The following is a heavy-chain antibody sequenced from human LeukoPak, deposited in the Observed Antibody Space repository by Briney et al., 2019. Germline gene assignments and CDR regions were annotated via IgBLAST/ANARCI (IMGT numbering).Heavy chain of an antibody. CDR1: GGSISSSSYY. CDR3: ARLGDSDAFDI. Sequence: SETLSLTCTVSGGSISSSSYYWGWIRQPPGKGLEWIGSIYYSGSTYYNPSLKSRVTISVDTSKNQFSLKLSSVTAADTAVYYCARLGDSDAFDIWGQGTMVTVS. V-gene: IGHV4-39*01. D-gene: IGHD3-10*01. J-gene: IGHJ3*02. CDR2: IYYSGST.